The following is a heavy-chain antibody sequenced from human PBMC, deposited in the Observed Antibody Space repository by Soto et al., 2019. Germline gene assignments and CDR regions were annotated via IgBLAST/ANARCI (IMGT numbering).Heavy chain of an antibody. D-gene: IGHD1-7*01. CDR3: ARDSLELLRIPWYYYGMDV. CDR2: INPNSGGT. J-gene: IGHJ6*02. CDR1: GGTFSSYT. Sequence: GASVKVSCKASGGTFSSYTISWVRQAPGQGLEWMGWINPNSGGTNYAQKFQGWVTMTRDTSISTAYMELSRLRSDDTAVYYCARDSLELLRIPWYYYGMDVWGQGTTVTVSS. V-gene: IGHV1-2*04.